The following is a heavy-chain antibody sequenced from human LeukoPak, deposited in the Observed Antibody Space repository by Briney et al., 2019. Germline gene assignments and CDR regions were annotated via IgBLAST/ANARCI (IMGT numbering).Heavy chain of an antibody. V-gene: IGHV4-34*01. CDR3: ARGAWFDP. Sequence: SETLSLTCVVYGGSFSGYYWSWLRQPPGKGLEWIGEISHGGRTNYSPSLKSRGTISLDTSKNQFSLKLRSVTAADTAVYSCARGAWFDPGGEGTLVTLPS. CDR2: ISHGGRT. CDR1: GGSFSGYY. J-gene: IGHJ5*02.